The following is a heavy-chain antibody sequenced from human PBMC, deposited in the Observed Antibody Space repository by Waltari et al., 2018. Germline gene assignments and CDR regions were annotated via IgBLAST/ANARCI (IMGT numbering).Heavy chain of an antibody. J-gene: IGHJ3*02. CDR2: MNPNSGNT. D-gene: IGHD3-10*01. V-gene: IGHV1-8*01. CDR1: GYTFTSYD. CDR3: AVMVRGQRHAFDI. Sequence: QVQLVQSGAEVKTPGASVKVSCKASGYTFTSYDINWLRPATGQGLEWMGWMNPNSGNTGYAQKFQGRVTMTRNTSISTAYMELSSLRSEDTAVYYCAVMVRGQRHAFDIWGQGTMVTVSS.